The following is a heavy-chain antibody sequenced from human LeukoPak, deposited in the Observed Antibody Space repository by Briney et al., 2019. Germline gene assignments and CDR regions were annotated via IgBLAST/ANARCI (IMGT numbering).Heavy chain of an antibody. CDR3: ARARYVNSFYAFDI. J-gene: IGHJ3*02. CDR1: GGSISSYY. V-gene: IGHV4-4*07. CDR2: IYTSGST. D-gene: IGHD3-9*01. Sequence: SETLSLTCTVSGGSISSYYWSWVRQPAGKGVEWIGRIYTSGSTNYNPSLKSRVTMSVDTSKNQFSLKLSSVTVADTAVYYCARARYVNSFYAFDIWGQGTLVTVSS.